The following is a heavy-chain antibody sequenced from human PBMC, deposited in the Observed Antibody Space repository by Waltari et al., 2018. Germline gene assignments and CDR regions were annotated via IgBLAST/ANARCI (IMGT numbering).Heavy chain of an antibody. Sequence: EVQLVESGGGLVQPGGSLRLSCAASGFTFSSYWMSWVRQAPGKGLEWVANIKQDGSEKYYVDSVKGRFTISRDNAKNSLYLQMNSLRAEDTAVYYCAKLPGRYDFWSGQPYYFDYWGQGTLVTVSS. CDR2: IKQDGSEK. V-gene: IGHV3-7*03. D-gene: IGHD3-3*01. CDR3: AKLPGRYDFWSGQPYYFDY. CDR1: GFTFSSYW. J-gene: IGHJ4*02.